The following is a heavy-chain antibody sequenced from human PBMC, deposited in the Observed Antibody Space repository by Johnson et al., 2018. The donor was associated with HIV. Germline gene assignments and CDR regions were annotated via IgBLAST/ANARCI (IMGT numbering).Heavy chain of an antibody. CDR1: GFTFSSYW. D-gene: IGHD3-22*01. CDR3: VRGRISMTVVDLRGGAFDI. J-gene: IGHJ3*02. CDR2: IKQDGSEK. V-gene: IGHV3-7*01. Sequence: VQLVESGGGLVQPGVSLRLSCAASGFTFSSYWMSWVRQAPGKGLEWVANIKQDGSEKYYVDSVKGRFTISRDNAKNSLYLQMNSLRAEDTAVYYCVRGRISMTVVDLRGGAFDIWGQGTTVTVSS.